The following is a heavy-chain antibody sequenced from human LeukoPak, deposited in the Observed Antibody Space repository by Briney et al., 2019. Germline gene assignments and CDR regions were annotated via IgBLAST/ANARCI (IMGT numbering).Heavy chain of an antibody. CDR1: GFTFSSYG. D-gene: IGHD3-22*01. Sequence: GGSLRLSCAASGFTFSSYGMHWVRQAPGKGLEWVAFIRYDGSNKYYADSVKGRFTISRDNSKNTLYLQMNSLRAEDTAVYYCAKPQIHYYDSSGYDYWGQGTLVTVSS. V-gene: IGHV3-30*02. CDR2: IRYDGSNK. J-gene: IGHJ4*02. CDR3: AKPQIHYYDSSGYDY.